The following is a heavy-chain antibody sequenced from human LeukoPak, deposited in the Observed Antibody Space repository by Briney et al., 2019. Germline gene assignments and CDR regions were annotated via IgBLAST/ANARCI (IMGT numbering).Heavy chain of an antibody. V-gene: IGHV3-30*04. CDR1: GFTFSSYA. J-gene: IGHJ4*02. Sequence: PGGCLRLSCAASGFTFSSYAMHWVRQAPGKGLEWVAVISYDGSNKYYADSVKGRFTISRDNSKNTLYLQMNSLRAEDTAVYYCASPGGRFDYWGQGTLVTVSS. D-gene: IGHD3-10*01. CDR3: ASPGGRFDY. CDR2: ISYDGSNK.